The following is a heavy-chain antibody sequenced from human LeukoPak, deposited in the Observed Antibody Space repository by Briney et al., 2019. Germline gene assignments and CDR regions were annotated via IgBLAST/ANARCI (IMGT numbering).Heavy chain of an antibody. CDR2: VSGSGGSK. V-gene: IGHV3-23*01. CDR3: AKGKGVGATPPFFDY. CDR1: GFTFSSYS. J-gene: IGHJ4*01. Sequence: GGSLRLSCAASGFTFSSYSMNWVRQAPGKGLEWVSSVSGSGGSKYHADSVKGRFTISRDNAKDTLYLQMNNLRVDDTALYFCAKGKGVGATPPFFDYWGQGALLTVSS. D-gene: IGHD1-26*01.